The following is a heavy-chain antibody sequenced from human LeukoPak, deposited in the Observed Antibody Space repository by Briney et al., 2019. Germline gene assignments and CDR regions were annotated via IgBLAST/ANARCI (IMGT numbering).Heavy chain of an antibody. CDR1: GFTFSSYA. V-gene: IGHV3-23*01. CDR3: AKKRYSDVVAVAAPYFDY. CDR2: ISGSGGST. J-gene: IGHJ4*02. Sequence: PGGSLRLSCAASGFTFSSYAMSWVRQAPGKGLEWVSAISGSGGSTYYADSVKGRFTISRDNSKNTLYLQMNSLRAEDTAVYYCAKKRYSDVVAVAAPYFDYWGQGTLVTVSS. D-gene: IGHD2-15*01.